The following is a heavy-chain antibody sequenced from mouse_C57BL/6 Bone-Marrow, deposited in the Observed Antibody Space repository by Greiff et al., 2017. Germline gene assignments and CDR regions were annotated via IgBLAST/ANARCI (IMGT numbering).Heavy chain of an antibody. CDR1: GYAFSSSW. CDR3: ARSEWCAVDY. Sequence: VQLQQSGPELVKPGASVKISCKASGYAFSSSWMNWVKQRPGKGLEWIGRIYPGDGDTNYNGKFKGKATLTADKASSTAYMQLSSLTSEDSAVYFCARSEWCAVDYWGRGTSATVSA. D-gene: IGHD1-1*02. CDR2: IYPGDGDT. J-gene: IGHJ4*01. V-gene: IGHV1-82*01.